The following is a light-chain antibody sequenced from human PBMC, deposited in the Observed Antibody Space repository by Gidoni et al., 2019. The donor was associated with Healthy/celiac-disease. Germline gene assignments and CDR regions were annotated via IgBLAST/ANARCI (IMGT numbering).Light chain of an antibody. CDR2: AAS. CDR1: QGISNY. J-gene: IGKJ4*01. Sequence: DIQMTQSPSSLSASVGDRVTITCRASQGISNYLTWYQQKPGKVPKLLIYAASTLQSGVPSRFSGSGSGTDFTLTISSLQPEDVATYYCQKYNSAPPLTFGGGTKVEIK. V-gene: IGKV1-27*01. CDR3: QKYNSAPPLT.